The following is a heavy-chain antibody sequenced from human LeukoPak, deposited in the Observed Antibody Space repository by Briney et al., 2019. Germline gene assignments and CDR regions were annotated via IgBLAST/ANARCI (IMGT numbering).Heavy chain of an antibody. D-gene: IGHD3-10*01. CDR1: GYTFTSYD. J-gene: IGHJ5*02. V-gene: IGHV1-8*01. CDR2: MNPNSGNT. Sequence: ASVKVSCKASGYTFTSYDINWVRQATGQGLEWMGWMNPNSGNTGYAQKFQGRVTMTRNTSISTAYMELSSLRSEDTAVYYCARAPLWFGEFGFDPWGQGTLVTVSS. CDR3: ARAPLWFGEFGFDP.